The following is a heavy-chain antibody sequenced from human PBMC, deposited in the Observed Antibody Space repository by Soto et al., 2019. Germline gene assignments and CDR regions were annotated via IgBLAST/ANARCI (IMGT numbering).Heavy chain of an antibody. CDR2: GYHGGNT. CDR3: ARHLSGYGYLYFEY. Sequence: QLQLHESGPGLLKPSETQSLTCTVSGGSISSNSYYWAWLRQPPGKGLEWIGSGYHGGNTYYNPSHKSRVTISVDTSTNQFSLKLNSVTAADTAVYYCARHLSGYGYLYFEYWGQGILVTVSS. J-gene: IGHJ4*02. CDR1: GGSISSNSYY. V-gene: IGHV4-39*01. D-gene: IGHD5-18*01.